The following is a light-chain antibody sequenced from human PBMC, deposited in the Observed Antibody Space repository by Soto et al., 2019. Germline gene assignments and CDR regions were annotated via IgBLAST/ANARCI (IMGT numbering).Light chain of an antibody. CDR2: EVS. V-gene: IGLV2-14*01. CDR1: SSDIGAYDY. J-gene: IGLJ1*01. CDR3: FSFTSXWTHV. Sequence: QSSLGQPASVSGSPGQSITISCTGSSSDIGAYDYFSWFQQYPGKAPKLIISEVSNRPSGVSNRFSGSKSGTAASLTISGLQTEDEADYFCFSFTSXWTHVFGNGTKVT.